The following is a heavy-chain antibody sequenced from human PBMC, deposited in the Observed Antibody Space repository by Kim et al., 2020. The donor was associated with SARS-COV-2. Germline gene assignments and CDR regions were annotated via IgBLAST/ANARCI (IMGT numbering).Heavy chain of an antibody. Sequence: SETLSLTCTVSGASISSADSFWTWIRQHPGKGLEWIGYIYYSGTIYSNPSLKSRVTLSVDMSKNQFSLILTSLTAADTAVYYCVRGSYYYGSGSYLWFVP. V-gene: IGHV4-31*03. D-gene: IGHD3-10*01. CDR3: VRGSYYYGSGSYLWFVP. CDR1: GASISSADSF. J-gene: IGHJ5*02. CDR2: IYYSGTI.